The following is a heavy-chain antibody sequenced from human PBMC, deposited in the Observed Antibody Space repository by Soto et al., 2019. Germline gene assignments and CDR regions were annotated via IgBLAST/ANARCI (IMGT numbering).Heavy chain of an antibody. J-gene: IGHJ4*02. D-gene: IGHD5-12*01. V-gene: IGHV3-7*01. CDR2: IKVDGSEK. CDR1: GFTFSSYW. CDR3: ARDIVATIGGFDY. Sequence: EVQLVESGGGLVQPGGSLRLSCAASGFTFSSYWMSWVRQAPGKGLEWLANIKVDGSEKYYVDSVKGRFTIPRDNAKNSLYLQMISLRVEDTAVYYCARDIVATIGGFDYWGLGALVIVSS.